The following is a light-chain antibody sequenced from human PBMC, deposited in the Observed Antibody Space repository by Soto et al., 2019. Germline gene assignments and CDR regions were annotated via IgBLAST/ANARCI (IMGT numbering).Light chain of an antibody. Sequence: EIVVTQSPATLSVSPGERASLSCRASQSVRSNLAWYQQKPGQAPRLLIYGASNRATGIPARFSGSGSGTDFTLTISRLEPEDFAVYYCLQYGSSLWTFGQGTKV. V-gene: IGKV3-20*01. CDR1: QSVRSN. CDR2: GAS. CDR3: LQYGSSLWT. J-gene: IGKJ1*01.